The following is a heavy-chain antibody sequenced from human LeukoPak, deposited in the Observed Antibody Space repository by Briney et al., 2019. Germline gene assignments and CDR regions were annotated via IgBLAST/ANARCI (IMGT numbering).Heavy chain of an antibody. V-gene: IGHV3-23*01. D-gene: IGHD3-22*01. Sequence: PGGSLRLSCAASGFTFSSYAMSWVRQAPGKGLEWVSAISGSGGSTYYADSVKGRFTISRDNSKNTLYLQMNSLRAEDTAVYYCAKINLDRNIYDSSGYLDYWGQGTLVTVSS. CDR2: ISGSGGST. CDR1: GFTFSSYA. CDR3: AKINLDRNIYDSSGYLDY. J-gene: IGHJ4*02.